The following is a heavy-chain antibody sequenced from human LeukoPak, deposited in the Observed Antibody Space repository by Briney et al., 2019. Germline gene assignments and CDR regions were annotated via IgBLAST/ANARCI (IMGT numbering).Heavy chain of an antibody. Sequence: GASVKVSCKASGYTFTTYDINWVRQAPGQGLEWMGWVSPNRGNTGYAQNFQGRVTMTRNTSITTAYMELSSLTSEDTAVYYCARGLGEGATNWFDTWGQGTLVTVSS. CDR2: VSPNRGNT. CDR3: ARGLGEGATNWFDT. V-gene: IGHV1-8*01. J-gene: IGHJ5*02. CDR1: GYTFTTYD. D-gene: IGHD1-26*01.